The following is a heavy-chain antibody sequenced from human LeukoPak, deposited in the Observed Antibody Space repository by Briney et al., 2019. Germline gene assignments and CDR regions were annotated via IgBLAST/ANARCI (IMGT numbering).Heavy chain of an antibody. CDR3: ARGEGLYCSSTSCPNRFTYYYYCGMDV. CDR2: INHSGST. Sequence: SETLSLTCAVYGGSFSGYYWSWIRQPPGKGLEWIGEINHSGSTNYNPSLKSRVTISVDTSKNQFSLKLSSVTAADTAVYYCARGEGLYCSSTSCPNRFTYYYYCGMDVWGQGTTVTVSS. V-gene: IGHV4-34*01. CDR1: GGSFSGYY. D-gene: IGHD2-2*01. J-gene: IGHJ6*02.